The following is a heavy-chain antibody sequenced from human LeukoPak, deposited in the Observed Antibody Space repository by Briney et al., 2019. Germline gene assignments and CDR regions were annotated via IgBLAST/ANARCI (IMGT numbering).Heavy chain of an antibody. J-gene: IGHJ4*02. D-gene: IGHD2-8*01. CDR3: AREMAV. V-gene: IGHV3-33*08. Sequence: GGSLRLSCAASGFTFSNYAMNWVRQAPGKGLEWVAVIWYDGSNEDYVDSVKGRFTISRDNSKNTLYLQMNSLRAEDTAVYYCAREMAVWGQGALVTVSS. CDR2: IWYDGSNE. CDR1: GFTFSNYA.